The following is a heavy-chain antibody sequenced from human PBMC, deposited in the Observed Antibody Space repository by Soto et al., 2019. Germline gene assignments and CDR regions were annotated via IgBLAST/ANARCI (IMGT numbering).Heavy chain of an antibody. CDR2: TYYSGST. CDR1: GGSISIDY. D-gene: IGHD2-15*01. V-gene: IGHV4-59*01. J-gene: IGHJ4*01. CDR3: ARFCSGGNCQSKSLDY. Sequence: SETLSLTCTVSGGSISIDYWSWVRQPPGKGLEWIGYTYYSGSTTYNPSLKSRVTISIDTSKNQFSLRLTSVTAADSALYYCARFCSGGNCQSKSLDYWGHGTQVTVSS.